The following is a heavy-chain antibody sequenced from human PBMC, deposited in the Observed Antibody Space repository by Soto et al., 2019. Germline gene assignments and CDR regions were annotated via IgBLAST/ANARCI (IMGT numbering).Heavy chain of an antibody. Sequence: ASVKVSCKASGYTFSHFYITWVRQAPGQGLEWMGAISPHNFNTNFAQKFQGRVTLTTDTSTNTAYMELRSLTSEDTAVYYCARDEGEYDILTGHYKPQDIDFWGQGVLVTVSS. CDR1: GYTFSHFY. D-gene: IGHD3-9*01. V-gene: IGHV1-18*01. CDR3: ARDEGEYDILTGHYKPQDIDF. J-gene: IGHJ4*02. CDR2: ISPHNFNT.